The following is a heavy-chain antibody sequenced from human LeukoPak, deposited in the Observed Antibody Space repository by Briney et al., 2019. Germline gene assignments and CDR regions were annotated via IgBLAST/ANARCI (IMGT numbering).Heavy chain of an antibody. V-gene: IGHV3-48*01. J-gene: IGHJ4*02. Sequence: PGGSLRLSCAASGFTFSSYSMNWVRQAPGKGLEWVSYISSSSSTIYYADSVKGRFTISRDNAKNSLYLQMNSLRAEDTALYYCAKDISPRSYSSSCPDYWGQGALVTVSS. CDR3: AKDISPRSYSSSCPDY. D-gene: IGHD6-13*01. CDR2: ISSSSSTI. CDR1: GFTFSSYS.